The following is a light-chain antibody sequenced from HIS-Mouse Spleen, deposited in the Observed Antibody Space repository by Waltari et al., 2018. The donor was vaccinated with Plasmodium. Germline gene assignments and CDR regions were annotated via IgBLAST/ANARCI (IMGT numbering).Light chain of an antibody. CDR2: AAS. CDR1: KGIRND. CDR3: LQDYNYPYT. V-gene: IGKV1-6*01. Sequence: AIQMTQSPSSLSASVGDRVTITCRASKGIRNDLGWYQQKPGKAPKLLISAASSLQSGGPSRFSGSGSGTDFTLTISSLQPEDFATYYCLQDYNYPYTFGQGTKLEIK. J-gene: IGKJ2*01.